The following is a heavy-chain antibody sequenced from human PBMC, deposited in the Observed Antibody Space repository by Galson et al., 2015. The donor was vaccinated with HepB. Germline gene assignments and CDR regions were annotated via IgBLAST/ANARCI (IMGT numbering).Heavy chain of an antibody. Sequence: CAISGDSVSSNRAAWNWIRQSPSRGLEWLGRTYYRSKWSSDYAASVKSRITINADTSKNQFSLQLNSVTPEDTAVYYCARGHCYDSTGAYYFDYWGQGTLVTVSS. CDR1: GDSVSSNRAA. CDR3: ARGHCYDSTGAYYFDY. V-gene: IGHV6-1*01. J-gene: IGHJ4*02. D-gene: IGHD3-22*01. CDR2: TYYRSKWSS.